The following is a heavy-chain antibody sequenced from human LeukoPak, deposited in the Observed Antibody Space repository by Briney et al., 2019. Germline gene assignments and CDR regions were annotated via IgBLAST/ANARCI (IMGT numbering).Heavy chain of an antibody. Sequence: SETLSLTCTVSGGSITSGTYYWSWIRQPAGKALEWIGRIYISGSTNYNPSLKSRVTISLDTSKNQFSLKLSSVTAADTAVYYCARASPHRYSYGYIKAGGFDYWGQGTLVTVSS. CDR1: GGSITSGTYY. J-gene: IGHJ4*02. CDR3: ARASPHRYSYGYIKAGGFDY. CDR2: IYISGST. V-gene: IGHV4-61*02. D-gene: IGHD5-18*01.